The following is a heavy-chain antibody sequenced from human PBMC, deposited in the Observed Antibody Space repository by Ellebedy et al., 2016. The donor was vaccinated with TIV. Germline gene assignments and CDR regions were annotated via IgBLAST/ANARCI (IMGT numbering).Heavy chain of an antibody. J-gene: IGHJ5*02. D-gene: IGHD3-10*01. CDR1: GGTFSSYA. V-gene: IGHV1-69*13. Sequence: SVKVSXXASGGTFSSYAISWVRQAPGQGLEWMGGIIPIFGTANYAQKFQGRVTITADESTSTAYMELSSLRSEDTAVYYCARDKRGSLWGGFNPWGQGTLVTVSS. CDR2: IIPIFGTA. CDR3: ARDKRGSLWGGFNP.